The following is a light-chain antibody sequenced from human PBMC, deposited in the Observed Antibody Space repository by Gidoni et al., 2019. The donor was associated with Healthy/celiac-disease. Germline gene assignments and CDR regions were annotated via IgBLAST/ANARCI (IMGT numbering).Light chain of an antibody. CDR1: SSNIGAGYA. CDR2: GNS. Sequence: QSVLTQPPSVSGAPGQRVTISCTGSSSNIGAGYAVHWYQQLPGTAPKLLIYGNSNRPSGVPDRFSGSKSGTSASLAITGLQAEDEADYYCQSYDSSLSGSGVFGGGTKLTV. V-gene: IGLV1-40*01. CDR3: QSYDSSLSGSGV. J-gene: IGLJ3*02.